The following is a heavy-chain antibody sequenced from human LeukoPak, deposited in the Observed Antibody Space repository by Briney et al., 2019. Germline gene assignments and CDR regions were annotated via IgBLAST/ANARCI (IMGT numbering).Heavy chain of an antibody. CDR2: ISNNGGRT. Sequence: GGSLRLSCAASGLTFSSFGMSWVRQAPGKGLEWVSSISNNGGRTYYADSVKGRFTISRDNSKNTQFLQMNNLRVEDTAVYFCTMGDYYDRTTYYSGLQRPFDFWGQGTLVTVFS. CDR1: GLTFSSFG. V-gene: IGHV3-23*01. J-gene: IGHJ4*02. D-gene: IGHD3-22*01. CDR3: TMGDYYDRTTYYSGLQRPFDF.